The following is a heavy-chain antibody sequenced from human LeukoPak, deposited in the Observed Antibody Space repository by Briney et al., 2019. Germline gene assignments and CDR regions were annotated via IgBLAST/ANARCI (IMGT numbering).Heavy chain of an antibody. CDR3: TRGSYGDYDY. D-gene: IGHD4-17*01. J-gene: IGHJ4*02. CDR1: GFTFTNYA. V-gene: IGHV3-23*05. Sequence: GGSLRLSCAASGFTFTNYAMGWVRQAPGKGLEWVSAISTSGVGTYYADSVKGRVTISRDNSKNTLYLQMNSLRAEDTAIYYCTRGSYGDYDYWGQGTLVTVSS. CDR2: ISTSGVGT.